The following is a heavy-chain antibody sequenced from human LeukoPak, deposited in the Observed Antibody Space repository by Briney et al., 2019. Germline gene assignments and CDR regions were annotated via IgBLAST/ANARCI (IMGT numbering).Heavy chain of an antibody. Sequence: GGSLRLSCAASGFTFSSYAMSWVRQAPGKGLEWVSSISSSGSYLYYADSMKGRFTISRDSAKNSLYLQMNSLRVEDTAVYYCARRPYSSSWYYFDYWGQGTLVAVSS. J-gene: IGHJ4*02. CDR3: ARRPYSSSWYYFDY. V-gene: IGHV3-21*01. D-gene: IGHD6-13*01. CDR2: ISSSGSYL. CDR1: GFTFSSYA.